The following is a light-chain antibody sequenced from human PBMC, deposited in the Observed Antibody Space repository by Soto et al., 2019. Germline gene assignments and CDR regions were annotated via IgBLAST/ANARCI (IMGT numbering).Light chain of an antibody. V-gene: IGKV1-12*01. CDR3: QQANSFPLT. J-gene: IGKJ4*01. CDR2: AAS. Sequence: DIQMTQSPSSVSAFVGDRVSITCRASQGINNWLAWYQQKAGKAPKLLIYAASSLQSGVPSRFSGSGSGTDVTLTISSLQPEDSATYFCQQANSFPLTFGGGTIIEIK. CDR1: QGINNW.